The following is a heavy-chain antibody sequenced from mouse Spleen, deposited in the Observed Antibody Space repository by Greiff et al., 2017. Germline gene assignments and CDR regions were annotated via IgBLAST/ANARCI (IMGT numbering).Heavy chain of an antibody. J-gene: IGHJ2*01. V-gene: IGHV1-64*01. CDR1: GYTFTSYW. CDR3: ARSDGYPLDY. D-gene: IGHD2-3*01. CDR2: IHPNSGST. Sequence: QVQLQQSGAELVKPGASVKLSCKASGYTFTSYWMHWVKQRPGQGLEWIGMIHPNSGSTNYNEKFKSKATLTVDKSSSTAYMQLSSLTSEDSAVYYCARSDGYPLDYWGQGTTLTVSS.